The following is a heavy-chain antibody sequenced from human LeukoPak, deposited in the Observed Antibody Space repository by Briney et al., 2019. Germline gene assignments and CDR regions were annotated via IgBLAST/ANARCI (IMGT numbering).Heavy chain of an antibody. V-gene: IGHV3-48*03. CDR3: ARDQSWLPDY. Sequence: QPGGSLKLSCAASGFTFSSHDMNWVRQAPGKGLEWVSYINTNGRNIQYADSVKGRFTISRDNAKNSLYLQMISLRAEDTAVYYCARDQSWLPDYWGQGTLVTVSS. CDR1: GFTFSSHD. D-gene: IGHD5-12*01. CDR2: INTNGRNI. J-gene: IGHJ4*02.